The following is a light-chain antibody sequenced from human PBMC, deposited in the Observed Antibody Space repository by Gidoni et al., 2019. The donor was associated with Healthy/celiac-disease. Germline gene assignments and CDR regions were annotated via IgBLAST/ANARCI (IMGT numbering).Light chain of an antibody. Sequence: EIVLTQSPGTLSLSPGERATLSCRASQSVSSSYLAWYQQKPGQAPRLRIYGSSSRATGIPDMFSGSGSGTYFTLTISILEPEDFAVYYCQQYGSSPRTFGQGTKVEIK. J-gene: IGKJ1*01. CDR3: QQYGSSPRT. CDR1: QSVSSSY. CDR2: GSS. V-gene: IGKV3-20*01.